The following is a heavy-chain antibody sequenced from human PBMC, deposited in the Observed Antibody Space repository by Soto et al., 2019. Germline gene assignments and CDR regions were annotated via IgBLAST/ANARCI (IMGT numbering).Heavy chain of an antibody. D-gene: IGHD3-3*01. CDR3: ARGPRITIFGVVIRPFDY. V-gene: IGHV1-18*01. CDR2: ISAYNGNT. Sequence: GASVKVSCKASGYTFTSYGISWVRQAPGQGLEWMGWISAYNGNTNYAQKLQGRVTMTTDTSTSTAYMELRSLRSDDTAVYYCARGPRITIFGVVIRPFDYWGQGTLVTVSS. CDR1: GYTFTSYG. J-gene: IGHJ4*02.